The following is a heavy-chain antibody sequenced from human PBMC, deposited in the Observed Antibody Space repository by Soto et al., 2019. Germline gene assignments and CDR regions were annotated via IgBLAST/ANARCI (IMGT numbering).Heavy chain of an antibody. CDR3: ARHADGLQALPYYYYYGMDV. D-gene: IGHD4-4*01. CDR1: GYSFISYW. J-gene: IGHJ6*02. V-gene: IGHV5-51*01. CDR2: IYPGDSDT. Sequence: GESLKISCKGSGYSFISYWIGWVRQMPGKGLEWMGIIYPGDSDTRYSPSFQGQVTISADKSISTAYLQWSSLKASDTAMYYCARHADGLQALPYYYYYGMDVWGQGTTVTVSS.